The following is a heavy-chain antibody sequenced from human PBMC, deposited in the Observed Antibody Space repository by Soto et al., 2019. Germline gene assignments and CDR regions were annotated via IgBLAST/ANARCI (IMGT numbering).Heavy chain of an antibody. D-gene: IGHD6-19*01. CDR1: GYNFAGYW. J-gene: IGHJ4*02. CDR2: IYPSDSDT. Sequence: PGESLKISCKGSGYNFAGYWIAWVRQMPGKGLELMGIIYPSDSDTRYRPSFQGQVTISADKSISSAYLQWSSLRASDTAMYYCAKDSSGWYWWYYFDYWGQGTLVTVS. V-gene: IGHV5-51*01. CDR3: AKDSSGWYWWYYFDY.